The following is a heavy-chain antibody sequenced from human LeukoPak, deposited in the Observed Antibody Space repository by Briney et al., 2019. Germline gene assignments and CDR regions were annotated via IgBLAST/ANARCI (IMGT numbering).Heavy chain of an antibody. Sequence: GGSLRLSCAASGFTFSSAWMSWVRQAPGKGLEWVGRIKSKTDGGTTDYAAPVKGRFTISRDDSKNTLYLQMNSLKTEDTAVYYCTTESTVTSFDYWGQGTLVTVSS. CDR1: GFTFSSAW. V-gene: IGHV3-15*01. CDR3: TTESTVTSFDY. D-gene: IGHD4-17*01. CDR2: IKSKTDGGTT. J-gene: IGHJ4*02.